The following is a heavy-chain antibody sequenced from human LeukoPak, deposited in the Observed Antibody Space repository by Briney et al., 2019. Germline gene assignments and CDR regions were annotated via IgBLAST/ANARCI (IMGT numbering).Heavy chain of an antibody. CDR3: VKAYSGSYYTPYYFDY. J-gene: IGHJ4*02. CDR1: GFTFSNYA. Sequence: GGSLRLSCSASGFTFSNYAIHWVRQAPGQGLEYVSAVSSNGASTYFADSVKGRFTISRDNSKNTLYLQMSSLRPEDTAVYYCVKAYSGSYYTPYYFDYWGQGTLVTVSS. CDR2: VSSNGAST. D-gene: IGHD1-26*01. V-gene: IGHV3-64D*06.